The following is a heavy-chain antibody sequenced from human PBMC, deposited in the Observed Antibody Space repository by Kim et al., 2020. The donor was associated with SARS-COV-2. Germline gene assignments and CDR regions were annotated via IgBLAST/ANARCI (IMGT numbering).Heavy chain of an antibody. CDR3: AKVGSAYCGGSCPIDY. D-gene: IGHD2-21*01. Sequence: SAKDRFTISRDNSKNTVSPQMSSLRAEDTAVYYCAKVGSAYCGGSCPIDYWGQGTLVTVSS. J-gene: IGHJ4*02. V-gene: IGHV3-33*06.